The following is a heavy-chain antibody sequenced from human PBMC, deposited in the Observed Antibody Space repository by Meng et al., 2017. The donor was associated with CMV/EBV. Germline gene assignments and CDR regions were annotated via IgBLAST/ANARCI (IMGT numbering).Heavy chain of an antibody. D-gene: IGHD1-7*01. Sequence: GESLKISCAASGFTFSSYGMHWVRQAPGKGLEWVAFIRYDGSNKYYADSVKGRFTISRDKSKNTLYLQMNSLRAEDTAVYYCAKARTGTPYYFDYWGQGTLVTVSS. J-gene: IGHJ4*02. CDR3: AKARTGTPYYFDY. V-gene: IGHV3-30*02. CDR1: GFTFSSYG. CDR2: IRYDGSNK.